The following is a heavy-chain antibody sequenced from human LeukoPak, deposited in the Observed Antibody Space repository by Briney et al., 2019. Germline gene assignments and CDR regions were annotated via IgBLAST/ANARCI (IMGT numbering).Heavy chain of an antibody. CDR2: ISGSGGST. D-gene: IGHD6-13*01. CDR3: AGSWSPYDAFDI. J-gene: IGHJ3*02. V-gene: IGHV3-23*01. Sequence: PGGSLRLSCAASGFTFSSYAMSWVRQAPGRGLEWVSAISGSGGSTYYADSVKGRFTISRDNAKNSLYLQMNSLRAEDTAVYYCAGSWSPYDAFDIWGQGTMVRVSS. CDR1: GFTFSSYA.